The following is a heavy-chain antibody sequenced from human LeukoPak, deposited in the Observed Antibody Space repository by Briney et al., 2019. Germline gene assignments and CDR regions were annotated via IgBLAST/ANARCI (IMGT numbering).Heavy chain of an antibody. D-gene: IGHD3-3*01. J-gene: IGHJ4*02. CDR2: ISWNSGSI. CDR3: ALGIFTNFDY. Sequence: GRSLRLSCAASGFTFDDYAMHWVRQAPGKGLESASGISWNSGSIGYADSVKGRFTISRDNAKNSLYLQMNSLRAEDTVLYYCALGIFTNFDYWGQGTLVTVSS. V-gene: IGHV3-9*01. CDR1: GFTFDDYA.